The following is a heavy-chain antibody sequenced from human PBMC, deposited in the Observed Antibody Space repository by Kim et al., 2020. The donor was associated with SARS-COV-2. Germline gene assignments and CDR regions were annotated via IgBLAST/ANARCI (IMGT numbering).Heavy chain of an antibody. Sequence: TSYAQKFQGRVTMTRDTSTSTVYMELSSLRSEDTAVYYCARVDTAMVPDYWGQGTLVTVSS. V-gene: IGHV1-46*01. J-gene: IGHJ4*02. CDR3: ARVDTAMVPDY. CDR2: T. D-gene: IGHD5-18*01.